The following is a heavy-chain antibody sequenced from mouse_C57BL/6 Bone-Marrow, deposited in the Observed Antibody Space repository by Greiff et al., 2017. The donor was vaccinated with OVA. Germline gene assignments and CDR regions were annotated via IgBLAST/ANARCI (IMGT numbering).Heavy chain of an antibody. CDR2: ISSGGSYT. J-gene: IGHJ2*01. V-gene: IGHV5-6*01. Sequence: EVQVVESGGDLVKPGGSLKLSCAASGFTFSSYGMSWVRQTPDKRLEWVATISSGGSYTYYPDSVKGRFTISRDNAKNTLYLQMSSLKSEDTAMYYCARHQNYYGSSYDYWGQGTTLTVSS. CDR3: ARHQNYYGSSYDY. CDR1: GFTFSSYG. D-gene: IGHD1-1*01.